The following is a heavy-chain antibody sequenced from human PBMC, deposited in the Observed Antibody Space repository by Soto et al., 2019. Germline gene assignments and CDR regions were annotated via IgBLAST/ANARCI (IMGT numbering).Heavy chain of an antibody. D-gene: IGHD3-3*01. CDR2: ISYSGST. J-gene: IGHJ4*02. V-gene: IGHV4-59*08. CDR1: GGSISTYY. Sequence: SETLSLTCTVSGGSISTYYWSWIRQPPGKGLEWIGYISYSGSTNYNPSLKSRLTISVDTSKNQFSLKLSSVTAADTAVYYCARGPFLEWLDYWGQGTLVTGLL. CDR3: ARGPFLEWLDY.